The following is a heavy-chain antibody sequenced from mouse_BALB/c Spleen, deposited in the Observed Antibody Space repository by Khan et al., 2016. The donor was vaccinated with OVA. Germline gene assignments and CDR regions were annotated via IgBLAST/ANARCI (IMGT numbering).Heavy chain of an antibody. V-gene: IGHV3-6*02. CDR2: IRYDGDS. CDR3: ARGGSSGPAWFTY. D-gene: IGHD3-1*01. J-gene: IGHJ3*01. Sequence: EVKLLESGPGLVKPSQSLSLTCSVTGYSITSGYFWNWIRQFPGNILEWMGYIRYDGDSNYNPSLKNRISITRDTSTNRFILKLNSVTPEDTATYYGARGGSSGPAWFTYWGQGTLVTVSA. CDR1: GYSITSGYF.